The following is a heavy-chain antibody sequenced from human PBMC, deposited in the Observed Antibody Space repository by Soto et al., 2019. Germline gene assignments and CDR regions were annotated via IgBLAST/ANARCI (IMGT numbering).Heavy chain of an antibody. CDR3: ATHVGYSSPGGAFDI. CDR1: GGTFSSYA. Sequence: ASVKVSCKASGGTFSSYAISWVRQAPGQGLEWMGGIIPIFGTANYAQKFQGRVTITADESTSTAYMELSSLRSEDTAMYYCATHVGYSSPGGAFDIWGQGTMVTVS. V-gene: IGHV1-69*13. CDR2: IIPIFGTA. D-gene: IGHD6-13*01. J-gene: IGHJ3*02.